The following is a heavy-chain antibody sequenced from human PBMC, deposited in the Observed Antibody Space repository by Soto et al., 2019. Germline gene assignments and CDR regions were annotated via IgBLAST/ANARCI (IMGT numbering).Heavy chain of an antibody. J-gene: IGHJ4*02. CDR2: IYYSGST. D-gene: IGHD6-6*01. CDR1: GCSVSSGSYY. CDR3: ARGSAEYSSSSPFDY. Sequence: ETLSLTCTVSGCSVSSGSYYWSWIRQPPGKGLEWIGYIYYSGSTNYNPSLKSRVTISVDTSKDQFSLKLSSVTAADTAVYYCARGSAEYSSSSPFDYWGQGTLVTVSS. V-gene: IGHV4-61*01.